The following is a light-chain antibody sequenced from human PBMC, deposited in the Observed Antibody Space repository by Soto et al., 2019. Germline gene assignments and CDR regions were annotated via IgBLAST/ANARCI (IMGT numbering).Light chain of an antibody. CDR1: QSVSSSY. CDR3: QQYGSSPPAT. CDR2: GAS. Sequence: EIVLTQSPGTLSLSPGERATLSCRASQSVSSSYLAWYQQKPGQAPRLLIYGASSRAPGIPDRFSGSGSGTDFTLTISRLGPEDFAVYYCQQYGSSPPATFGPGTKVDIK. J-gene: IGKJ3*01. V-gene: IGKV3-20*01.